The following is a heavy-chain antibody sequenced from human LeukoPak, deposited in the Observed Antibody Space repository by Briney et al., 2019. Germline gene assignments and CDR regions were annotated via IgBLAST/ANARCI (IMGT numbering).Heavy chain of an antibody. V-gene: IGHV1-18*01. CDR3: ARGRTRIAAAGYYYMDV. CDR1: GYTFTSYG. CDR2: ISAYNGNT. Sequence: ASVKVSCKASGYTFTSYGISWVRQAPGQGLEWMGWISAYNGNTNYAQKLQGRVTMTTDTSTSTAYMELRSLRSDDTAVYYCARGRTRIAAAGYYYMDVWGKGTTVTVSS. D-gene: IGHD6-13*01. J-gene: IGHJ6*03.